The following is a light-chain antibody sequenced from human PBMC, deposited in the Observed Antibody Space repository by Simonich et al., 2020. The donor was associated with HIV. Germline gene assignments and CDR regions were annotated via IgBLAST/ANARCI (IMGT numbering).Light chain of an antibody. Sequence: EIVMTQSPATLSVSPGERATLSCRASQSISTKLAWYQQKPGQAPRLLIYGASTRAPGIPVRFSGSGSGTEFTLTISSMQSEDFAVYYCQQYNNWPPWTFGQGTKVEIK. V-gene: IGKV3-15*01. CDR3: QQYNNWPPWT. J-gene: IGKJ1*01. CDR1: QSISTK. CDR2: GAS.